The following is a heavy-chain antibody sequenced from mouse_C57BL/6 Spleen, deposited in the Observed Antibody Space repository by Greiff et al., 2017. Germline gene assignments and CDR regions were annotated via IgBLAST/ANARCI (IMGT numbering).Heavy chain of an antibody. CDR2: IDPSDSYT. CDR1: GYTFTSYW. CDR3: ARVPAYSYFDV. Sequence: QVQLQQSGAELVMPGASVKLSCKASGYTFTSYWMHWVKQRPGQGLEWIGEIDPSDSYTNYNQKFKGKSTLTVDKSSSTAYMQLSSLTSEDSAVYYCARVPAYSYFDVWGTGTTVTVSS. V-gene: IGHV1-69*01. J-gene: IGHJ1*03.